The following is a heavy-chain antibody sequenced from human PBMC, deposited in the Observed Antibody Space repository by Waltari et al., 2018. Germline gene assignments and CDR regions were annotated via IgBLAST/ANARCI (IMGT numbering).Heavy chain of an antibody. CDR3: AKDSGGWSAKDY. D-gene: IGHD6-19*01. Sequence: GESGGGLVQPGRSLRLSCADSGFTFDNYAMHWVRLAPGKGLEWVAGISWNSGVTGYAGSVKGRFTISRDNAKKSLFLQMNSLRAEDTALYYCAKDSGGWSAKDYWGQGTLVTVSS. CDR1: GFTFDNYA. V-gene: IGHV3-9*01. J-gene: IGHJ4*02. CDR2: ISWNSGVT.